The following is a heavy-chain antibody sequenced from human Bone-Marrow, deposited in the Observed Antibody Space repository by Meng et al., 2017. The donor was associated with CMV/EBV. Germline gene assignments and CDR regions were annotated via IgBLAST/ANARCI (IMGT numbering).Heavy chain of an antibody. J-gene: IGHJ5*02. CDR2: IKQDGSEK. Sequence: GESLKISCATSGFTFTSDWMSWVRQAPGRGLEWVANIKQDGSEKYYVDSVRGRFTITNDYTKNSLYLQMSSLRAEDTALYYCVRGPPNGVAVTWGQGTLVTASS. CDR3: VRGPPNGVAVT. CDR1: GFTFTSDW. D-gene: IGHD2-8*01. V-gene: IGHV3-7*01.